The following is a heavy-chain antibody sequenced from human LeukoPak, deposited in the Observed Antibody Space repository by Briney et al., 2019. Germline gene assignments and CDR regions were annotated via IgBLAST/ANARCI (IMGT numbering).Heavy chain of an antibody. J-gene: IGHJ6*03. CDR3: VRHLGFYYYYMAV. Sequence: GGSLRLSCAASGFSFNTYAMSWVRQAPGKGLEWVSAITKDGGGTYFADSVKGRFTISRDNSKNTLFLHLSSLAAEDTATYYCVRHLGFYYYYMAVWGIGTTVTVSS. CDR1: GFSFNTYA. CDR2: ITKDGGGT. V-gene: IGHV3-23*01. D-gene: IGHD3-10*01.